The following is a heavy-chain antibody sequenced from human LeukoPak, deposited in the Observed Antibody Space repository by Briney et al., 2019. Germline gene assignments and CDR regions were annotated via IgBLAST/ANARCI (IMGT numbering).Heavy chain of an antibody. CDR1: GFMLSSFS. Sequence: GGSLRLSCTASGFMLSSFSMNWVRQAPGKGLEWVSSISSTSNYVYYIDSVKGRFTIPRDNAKNSLYLQMNSLRAEDTAVYYCAKDLQRFLEWLLSVFDYWGQGTLVTVSS. V-gene: IGHV3-21*01. CDR3: AKDLQRFLEWLLSVFDY. D-gene: IGHD3-3*01. J-gene: IGHJ4*02. CDR2: ISSTSNYV.